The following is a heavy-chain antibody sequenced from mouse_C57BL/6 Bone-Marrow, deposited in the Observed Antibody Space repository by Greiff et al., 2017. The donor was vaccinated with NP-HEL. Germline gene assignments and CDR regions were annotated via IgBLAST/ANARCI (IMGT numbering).Heavy chain of an antibody. Sequence: VPLQQSGPELVKPGASVKISCKASGYTFTDYYMNWVRQSHGKSLEWIGDINPNNGGSSYNQRFKGKATLTVDKSSSTAYMELRSLTSEDSAVYNCARDYYGSSWYLDVWGTGTTVTVSS. CDR1: GYTFTDYY. CDR3: ARDYYGSSWYLDV. CDR2: INPNNGGS. J-gene: IGHJ1*03. D-gene: IGHD1-1*01. V-gene: IGHV1-26*01.